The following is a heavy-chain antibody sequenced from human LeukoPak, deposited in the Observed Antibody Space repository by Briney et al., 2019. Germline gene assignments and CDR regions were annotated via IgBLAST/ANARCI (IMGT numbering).Heavy chain of an antibody. D-gene: IGHD3-10*01. CDR1: GGTFSSYA. J-gene: IGHJ4*02. CDR2: IIPIFGTA. Sequence: SVKVSCKASGGTFSSYAISWVRQAPGQGLEWMGRIIPIFGTANYAQKFQGRVTITTDESTSTAYMELSSLRSEDTAVYYCLVGELLYFDYWGQGTLVTVSS. V-gene: IGHV1-69*05. CDR3: LVGELLYFDY.